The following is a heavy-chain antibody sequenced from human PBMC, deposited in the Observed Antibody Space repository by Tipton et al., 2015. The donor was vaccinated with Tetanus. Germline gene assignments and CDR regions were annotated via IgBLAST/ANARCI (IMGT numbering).Heavy chain of an antibody. D-gene: IGHD1-14*01. CDR1: GLNFSTYA. CDR2: LSGSADRT. J-gene: IGHJ4*02. Sequence: SLRLSCAASGLNFSTYAMSWVRQAPGKGLEWVSSLSGSADRTFYAGPVKGRFTISRDNSKNTLYLQMNGLRVEDTAVYYCSAATGAHGGRGTLVPVSS. CDR3: SAATGAH. V-gene: IGHV3-23*01.